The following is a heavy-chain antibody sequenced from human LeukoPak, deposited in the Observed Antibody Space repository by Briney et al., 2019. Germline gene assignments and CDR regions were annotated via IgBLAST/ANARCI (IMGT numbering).Heavy chain of an antibody. J-gene: IGHJ4*02. D-gene: IGHD3-22*01. CDR1: GYTFTSYA. CDR3: ARGEGGNYYDSSGYPQGRPYYFDY. V-gene: IGHV7-4-1*02. CDR2: INTNTGNP. Sequence: ASVKVSCKASGYTFTSYAMNWVRQAPGQGLEWMGWINTNTGNPTYAQGFTGRFVFSLDTSVSTAYLQISSLKAEDTAVYYCARGEGGNYYDSSGYPQGRPYYFDYWGQGTLVTVSS.